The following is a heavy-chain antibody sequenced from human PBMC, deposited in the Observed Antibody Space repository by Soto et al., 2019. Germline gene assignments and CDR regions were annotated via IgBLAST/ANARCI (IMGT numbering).Heavy chain of an antibody. CDR1: GFTFSSYS. CDR3: AREVGAARQTGNWFDP. D-gene: IGHD1-26*01. J-gene: IGHJ5*02. V-gene: IGHV3-21*01. CDR2: ISSSSSYT. Sequence: EVQLVESGGGLVKPGGSLRLSCAASGFTFSSYSMNWVRQAPGKGLEWVSSISSSSSYTNYADSVKGRFTISRDNAKNSLYLQMNSLRAEDTAVYYCAREVGAARQTGNWFDPWGQGTLVTVSS.